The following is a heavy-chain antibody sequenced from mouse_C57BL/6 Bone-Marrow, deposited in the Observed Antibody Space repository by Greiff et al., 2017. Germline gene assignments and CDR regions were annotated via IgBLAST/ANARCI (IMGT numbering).Heavy chain of an antibody. J-gene: IGHJ2*01. CDR2: IDPENGDT. D-gene: IGHD1-1*01. CDR1: GFNIKDDY. Sequence: VQLKESGAELVRPGASVKLSCTASGFNIKDDYMHWVQQRPEQGLEWIGWIDPENGDTEYAAKFQGKATITEDPSSNTAYLQLSSLTSEYTAVYYWTTTLVPSDYFDYWGQGTTLTVSS. CDR3: TTTLVPSDYFDY. V-gene: IGHV14-4*01.